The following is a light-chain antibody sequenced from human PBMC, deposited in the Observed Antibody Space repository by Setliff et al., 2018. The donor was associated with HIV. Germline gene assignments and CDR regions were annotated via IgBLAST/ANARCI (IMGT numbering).Light chain of an antibody. CDR2: AVT. CDR1: SSDFGEYDY. CDR3: SSHRDTHTLEV. J-gene: IGLJ1*01. V-gene: IGLV2-14*03. Sequence: QSALAQPASVSGSPGHSITISCTGTSSDFGEYDYVSWYQQHPGKAPKLILYAVTYRPSGVSNRFSGSKSCNTASLNISGLQAEDEADYYCSSHRDTHTLEVFGTGTKVTV.